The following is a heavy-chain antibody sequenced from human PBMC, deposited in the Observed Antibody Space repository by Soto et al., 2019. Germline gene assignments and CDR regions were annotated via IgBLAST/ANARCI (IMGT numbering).Heavy chain of an antibody. CDR3: ARVRYYDFWSGYAIDY. J-gene: IGHJ4*02. Sequence: SETLSLTCTVCGGSISSYYWSWIRQPPGRGLEWIGYIYYSGSTNYNPSLKSRVTISVDTSKNQFSLKLSSVTAADTAVYYCARVRYYDFWSGYAIDYWGQGTLVTVSS. V-gene: IGHV4-59*01. CDR1: GGSISSYY. D-gene: IGHD3-3*01. CDR2: IYYSGST.